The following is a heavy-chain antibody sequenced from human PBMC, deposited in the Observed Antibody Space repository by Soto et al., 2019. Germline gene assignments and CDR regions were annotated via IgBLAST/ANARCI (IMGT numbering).Heavy chain of an antibody. Sequence: SLTLFPAAPGFTFADYATYWVRQARGKGLEWVPGLNWNSVSVAYADFVKGRFTISRDNAKNSLYLQIDSLTTEDTAIYFCAKETQANLGTGAFDFWGQGALVTVSS. CDR1: GFTFADYA. D-gene: IGHD7-27*01. CDR3: AKETQANLGTGAFDF. CDR2: LNWNSVSV. J-gene: IGHJ4*02. V-gene: IGHV3-9*01.